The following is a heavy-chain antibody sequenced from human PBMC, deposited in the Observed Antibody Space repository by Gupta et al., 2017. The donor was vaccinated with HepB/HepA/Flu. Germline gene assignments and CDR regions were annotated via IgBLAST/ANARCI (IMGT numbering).Heavy chain of an antibody. J-gene: IGHJ4*02. D-gene: IGHD6-6*01. CDR1: GASISSYY. Sequence: QVQLQESGPGLVKPSETLSLTCTVSGASISSYYWSWIRQPPGKGLEWIGYISYSGDTKYNPSLKSRVTISVDTSKNQFSLRLSSVTAADTAVYYCARGVSSSSGRPDYWGQGTLVSVSS. CDR2: ISYSGDT. V-gene: IGHV4-59*08. CDR3: ARGVSSSSGRPDY.